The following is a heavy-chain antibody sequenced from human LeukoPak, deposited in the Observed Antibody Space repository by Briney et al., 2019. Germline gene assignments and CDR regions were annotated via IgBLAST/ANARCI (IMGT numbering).Heavy chain of an antibody. V-gene: IGHV1-69*05. CDR3: ARSTVGYSSTWYDY. Sequence: SVTVSCTASGGTFSSYAISWVRQAPGQGLEWMGGIIPIFGTANYAQKFQGRVTMTRDTSTSTVYMELSSLRSEDTAVYYCARSTVGYSSTWYDYWGQGTLVTVSS. D-gene: IGHD6-13*01. J-gene: IGHJ4*02. CDR1: GGTFSSYA. CDR2: IIPIFGTA.